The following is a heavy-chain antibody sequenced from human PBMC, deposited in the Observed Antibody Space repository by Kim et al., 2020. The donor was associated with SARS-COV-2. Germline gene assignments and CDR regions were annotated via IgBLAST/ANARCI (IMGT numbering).Heavy chain of an antibody. D-gene: IGHD3-10*01. CDR1: GGSFSGYY. V-gene: IGHV4-34*01. CDR3: ARVGFERITMVRGVIIFVY. J-gene: IGHJ4*02. CDR2: INHSGST. Sequence: SETLSLTCAVYGGSFSGYYWSWICQPPGKGLEWIGEINHSGSTNYNPSLKSRVTISVDTSKNQFSLKLSSVTAADTAVYYCARVGFERITMVRGVIIFVYWAQVTLVTVSS.